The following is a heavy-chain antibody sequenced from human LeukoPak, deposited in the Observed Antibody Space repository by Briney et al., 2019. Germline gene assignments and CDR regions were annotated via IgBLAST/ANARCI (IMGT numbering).Heavy chain of an antibody. CDR1: GFTFSSYG. D-gene: IGHD6-13*01. Sequence: PGGSLRLSCAASGFTFSSYGMHWVRQAPGKGLEWVAVISYDGSNKYYADSVKGRFTISRDNSKNTLYLQMNSLRAEDTAVYYCANLHRNKGSSWDEIDYWGQGTLVTVSS. J-gene: IGHJ4*02. CDR2: ISYDGSNK. V-gene: IGHV3-30*18. CDR3: ANLHRNKGSSWDEIDY.